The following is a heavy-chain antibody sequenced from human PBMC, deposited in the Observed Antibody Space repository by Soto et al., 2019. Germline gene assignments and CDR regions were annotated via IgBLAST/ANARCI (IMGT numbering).Heavy chain of an antibody. CDR3: AGLRGYAGSPIEY. Sequence: LSLTCTVSGGSIISGYWSWIRQPPGKGLEWIGYISYSRNTNYNPSLKSRVTMSVDTPKNQFSLRLSSVTTADTAVYYCAGLRGYAGSPIEYWGQGTLVTVSS. J-gene: IGHJ4*02. CDR2: ISYSRNT. D-gene: IGHD2-15*01. CDR1: GGSIISGY. V-gene: IGHV4-59*01.